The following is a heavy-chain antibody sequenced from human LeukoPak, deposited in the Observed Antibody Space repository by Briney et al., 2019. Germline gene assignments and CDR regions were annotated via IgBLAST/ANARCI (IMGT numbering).Heavy chain of an antibody. CDR2: IGSSGTTI. Sequence: PGGSLRLSCAVSGFPFSIYEMNWVRQAPGKGLEWVSNIGSSGTTIYYADSVKGRFSISRDNAKNSLYLQMSSLRVEDTAVYYCALLAVARDFDYWGQGALVTVSS. CDR3: ALLAVARDFDY. J-gene: IGHJ4*02. V-gene: IGHV3-48*03. D-gene: IGHD6-19*01. CDR1: GFPFSIYE.